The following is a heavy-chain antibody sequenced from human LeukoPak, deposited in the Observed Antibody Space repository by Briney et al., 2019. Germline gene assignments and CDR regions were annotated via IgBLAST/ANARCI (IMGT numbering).Heavy chain of an antibody. D-gene: IGHD4-17*01. CDR2: ISGGGNTT. Sequence: AGGSLRLSCEVSGITFNTYAMSWSRQAPGRGLNWVSGISGGGNTTYYTDSVKGRFAIYRDNSRNTLYLQMNSLRAEDTAVYFCAKGWATVPNDYWGQGTLVTVSS. V-gene: IGHV3-23*01. J-gene: IGHJ4*02. CDR3: AKGWATVPNDY. CDR1: GITFNTYA.